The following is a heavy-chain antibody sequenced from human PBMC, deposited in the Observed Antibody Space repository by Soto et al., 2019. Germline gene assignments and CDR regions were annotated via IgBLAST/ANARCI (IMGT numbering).Heavy chain of an antibody. V-gene: IGHV3-30*18. CDR3: AKSLLGGSLLEVDV. D-gene: IGHD2-15*01. CDR1: GFTFSSYG. CDR2: ISFDGSNK. Sequence: GGSLRLSCAASGFTFSSYGMHWVRQAPGKGLEWVALISFDGSNKYYADSVKGRFTISRDNSKNTLYLQMNSLRAEDTAVYYCAKSLLGGSLLEVDVWGQGTTVTVS. J-gene: IGHJ6*02.